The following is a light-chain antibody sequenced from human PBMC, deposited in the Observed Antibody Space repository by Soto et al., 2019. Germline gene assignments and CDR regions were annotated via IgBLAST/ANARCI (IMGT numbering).Light chain of an antibody. Sequence: QSAMTQPPSVSAAPGQKVTISCSGSSSNIGGNSVSWYQQLPGTAPKLLIYDDNKRPSGIPDRFSGSKSGTSATLGITGFQSGDEADYYCGSWDSSWSAYVFGTGTKLTVL. CDR3: GSWDSSWSAYV. CDR2: DDN. CDR1: SSNIGGNS. V-gene: IGLV1-51*01. J-gene: IGLJ1*01.